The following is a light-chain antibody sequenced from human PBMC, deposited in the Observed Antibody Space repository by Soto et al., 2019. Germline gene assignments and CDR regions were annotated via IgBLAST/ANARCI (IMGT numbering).Light chain of an antibody. CDR2: EVS. Sequence: QSALNQPASASGSPGQSVTISCTGTSSDVGGYNFVSWYQQHPGKAPKLMIYEVSKRPSGVPDRFSGSKSGNTASLTVSGLQAEDEADYFCSSYAGGNNLVFGGGTKLTVL. CDR3: SSYAGGNNLV. V-gene: IGLV2-8*01. CDR1: SSDVGGYNF. J-gene: IGLJ2*01.